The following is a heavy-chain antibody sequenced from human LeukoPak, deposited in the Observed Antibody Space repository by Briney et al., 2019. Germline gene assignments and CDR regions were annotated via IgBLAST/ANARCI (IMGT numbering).Heavy chain of an antibody. J-gene: IGHJ6*04. CDR1: GYTFTSYA. D-gene: IGHD3-9*01. CDR3: ARELGGILTGYTAPYYYYGMDV. CDR2: INAGNGNT. V-gene: IGHV1-3*01. Sequence: ASVKVSCKASGYTFTSYAMHWVRQAPGQRLEWMGWINAGNGNTKYSQKFQGRVTITRDTSASTAYMELSSLRSEDTAVYYCARELGGILTGYTAPYYYYGMDVWGKGTTVTVSS.